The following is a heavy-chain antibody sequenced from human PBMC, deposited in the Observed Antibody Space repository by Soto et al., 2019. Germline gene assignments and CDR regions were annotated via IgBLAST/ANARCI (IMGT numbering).Heavy chain of an antibody. CDR2: IFWDDEK. V-gene: IGHV2-5*04. D-gene: IGHD3-10*01. Sequence: QITLKESGPTLVKHTQTLTLTCTISGFSLTSRGMGVGWVRQPPGKALEWLGVIFWDDEKRYSPSLKSRLTITKDTSRNQVVLTMTNMDPVDTGTYYCIKSRFSGSKESDFDFWGRGTLVTVSS. CDR3: IKSRFSGSKESDFDF. CDR1: GFSLTSRGMG. J-gene: IGHJ4*02.